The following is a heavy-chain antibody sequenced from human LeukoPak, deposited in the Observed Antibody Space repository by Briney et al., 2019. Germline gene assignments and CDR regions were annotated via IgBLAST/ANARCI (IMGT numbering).Heavy chain of an antibody. V-gene: IGHV3-53*01. CDR1: GFTVITND. CDR3: ARGVEPLAANTLAY. CDR2: LYSDGNT. Sequence: GGSLRLSCAASGFTVITNDMTWVRQAPGKGLGWVSVLYSDGNTKYADSVQGRLIISRDNSKNTLYLEMNSLRPDDTAVYYCARGVEPLAANTLAYWGQGTLVTVSS. J-gene: IGHJ4*02. D-gene: IGHD1-14*01.